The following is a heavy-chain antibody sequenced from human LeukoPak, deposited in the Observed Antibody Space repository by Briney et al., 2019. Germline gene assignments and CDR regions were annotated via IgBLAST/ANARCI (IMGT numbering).Heavy chain of an antibody. V-gene: IGHV3-21*01. J-gene: IGHJ5*02. CDR3: ARDRSSWEMATSPTEFDP. CDR2: ISGSSSYI. CDR1: GFTFSSYS. Sequence: GGSLRLSCAASGFTFSSYSMNWVRQAPGKGLEWVSSISGSSSYIYYADSVKGRFTISRDNAKNSLYLQMNSLRAEDTAVYYCARDRSSWEMATSPTEFDPWGQGTLVTVSS. D-gene: IGHD5-24*01.